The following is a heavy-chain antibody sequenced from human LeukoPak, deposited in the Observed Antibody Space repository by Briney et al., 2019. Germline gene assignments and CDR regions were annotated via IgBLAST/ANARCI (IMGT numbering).Heavy chain of an antibody. CDR3: ARLNHIAAAGSGYFDY. CDR2: INHSGST. CDR1: GGSFSGYY. Sequence: PSETLSLTCAVYGGSFSGYYWSWIRQPSGKGLEWIGEINHSGSTNYNPSLKSRVTISVDTSKNQFSLKLSSVTAADTAVYYCARLNHIAAAGSGYFDYWGQGTLVTVSS. D-gene: IGHD6-13*01. V-gene: IGHV4-34*01. J-gene: IGHJ4*02.